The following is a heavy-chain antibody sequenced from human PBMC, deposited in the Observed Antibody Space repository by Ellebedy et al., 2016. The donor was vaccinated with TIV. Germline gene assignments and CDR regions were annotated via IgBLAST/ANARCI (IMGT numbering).Heavy chain of an antibody. V-gene: IGHV4-39*07. D-gene: IGHD3-16*01. CDR2: GTLPYSGTT. CDR3: ARDPPGDDAFDI. Sequence: SETLSLTCTVSDGSISRSGYYWGWIRQPPGKGLEWIGSGTLPYSGTTYYNPSLKSRVTMSVDTSQNQFSLRLTSVTAADTAVYCWARDPPGDDAFDIWGQGTMVTVSS. J-gene: IGHJ3*02. CDR1: DGSISRSGYY.